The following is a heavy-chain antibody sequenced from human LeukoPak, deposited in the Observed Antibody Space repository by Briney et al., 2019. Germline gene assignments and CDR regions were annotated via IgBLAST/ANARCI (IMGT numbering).Heavy chain of an antibody. D-gene: IGHD3-22*01. V-gene: IGHV4-39*07. J-gene: IGHJ3*02. CDR3: ARDSYYYDSSGYSSRRAFDI. CDR1: GGSISGSSYY. CDR2: IYYSGST. Sequence: SETLSLTCTVSGGSISGSSYYWGWIRQPPGKGLEWIGSIYYSGSTNYNPSLKSRVTISVDTSKNQFSLKLSSVTAADTAVYYCARDSYYYDSSGYSSRRAFDIWGQGTMVTVSS.